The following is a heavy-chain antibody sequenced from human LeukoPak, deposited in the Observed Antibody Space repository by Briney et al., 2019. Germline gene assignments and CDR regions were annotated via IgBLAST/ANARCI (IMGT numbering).Heavy chain of an antibody. CDR1: GGSISSYY. J-gene: IGHJ4*02. V-gene: IGHV4-4*07. CDR2: IYTSGST. D-gene: IGHD3-3*01. CDR3: ARDISYDFWGGLYFDY. Sequence: SETLSLTCTVSGGSISSYYWSWIRQPAGKGLEWIGRIYTSGSTNYNPSLKSRVTMSVDTSKNQFSLKLSSVTAADTAVYYCARDISYDFWGGLYFDYWGQGTLVTVSS.